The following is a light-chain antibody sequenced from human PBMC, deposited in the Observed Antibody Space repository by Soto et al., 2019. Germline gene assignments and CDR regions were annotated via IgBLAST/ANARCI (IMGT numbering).Light chain of an antibody. J-gene: IGKJ4*02. CDR2: GAS. V-gene: IGKV1D-12*01. CDR1: QDISTL. CDR3: QQADSFPLT. Sequence: DIQMTQSPSSVSASIGDTVTITCRASQDISTLLALYQQKTGKAPKLLIYGASTLESGVPSRFSGRGSGTDFTLTISSLQPEDFATYFCQQADSFPLTFGGGPKVE.